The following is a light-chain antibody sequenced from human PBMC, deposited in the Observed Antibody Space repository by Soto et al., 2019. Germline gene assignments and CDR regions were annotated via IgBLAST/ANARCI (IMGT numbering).Light chain of an antibody. CDR2: AAS. CDR3: QQSYTTPH. Sequence: DIQMTQSPSSLSASVGDRVTITCQASQNINNYLNWYQQKPGRAPKLLIHAASTLQTGVPSRFSGSESGTEFTLTISSLQPDDFATYYCQQSYTTPHFGQGTKVDIK. V-gene: IGKV1-39*01. J-gene: IGKJ2*01. CDR1: QNINNY.